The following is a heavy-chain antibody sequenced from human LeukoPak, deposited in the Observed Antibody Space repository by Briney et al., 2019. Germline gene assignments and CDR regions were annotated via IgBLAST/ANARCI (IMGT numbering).Heavy chain of an antibody. Sequence: GAPVKVSCKASGYTFTSYGISCGRQAPGPGVEWMGWISAYTGNTNYAQKLQGRVTMTPDTSTRTAYMELRSLRSDDTAVYYCARVEACCSGGSCYPGHFDYWGQGTLVTVSS. CDR3: ARVEACCSGGSCYPGHFDY. CDR1: GYTFTSYG. D-gene: IGHD2-15*01. J-gene: IGHJ4*02. CDR2: ISAYTGNT. V-gene: IGHV1-18*01.